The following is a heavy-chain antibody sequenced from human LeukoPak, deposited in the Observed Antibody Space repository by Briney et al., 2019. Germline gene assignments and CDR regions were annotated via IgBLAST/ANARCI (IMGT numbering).Heavy chain of an antibody. Sequence: GGSLRLSCAASGFTFSSYGMHWVRQAPGKGLEWVAVISYDGTIKYYADSVKGRFTISRDNSKNTLYLQMNSLRAEDTAVYYCAKVINSGYYSPFDYWGQGTLVTVSS. D-gene: IGHD3-22*01. J-gene: IGHJ4*02. CDR1: GFTFSSYG. V-gene: IGHV3-30*18. CDR2: ISYDGTIK. CDR3: AKVINSGYYSPFDY.